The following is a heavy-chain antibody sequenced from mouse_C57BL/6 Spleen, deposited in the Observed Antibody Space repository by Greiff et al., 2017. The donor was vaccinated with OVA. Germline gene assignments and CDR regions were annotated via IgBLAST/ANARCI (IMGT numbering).Heavy chain of an antibody. CDR2: IYPGDGDT. D-gene: IGHD1-1*01. J-gene: IGHJ1*03. CDR1: GYAFSSSW. V-gene: IGHV1-82*01. Sequence: QVQLQQSGPELVKPGASVKISCKASGYAFSSSWMNWVKQRPGKGLEWIGRIYPGDGDTNYNGKFKGKATLTADKSSSTAYMQLSSLTSEDSAVYFCARSAITTVDDFDVWGTGTTVTVSS. CDR3: ARSAITTVDDFDV.